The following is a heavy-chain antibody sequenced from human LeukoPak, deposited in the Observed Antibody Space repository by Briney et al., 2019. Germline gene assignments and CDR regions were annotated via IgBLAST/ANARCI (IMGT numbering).Heavy chain of an antibody. CDR2: IYSGGST. J-gene: IGHJ3*02. CDR3: ARSFKHYDILTGYSPDAFDI. V-gene: IGHV3-53*01. CDR1: GFTFSSYA. D-gene: IGHD3-9*01. Sequence: GGSLRLSCAASGFTFSSYAMSWVRQAPGKGLEWVSVIYSGGSTYYADSVKGRFTISRDNSKNTLYLQMNSLRAEDTAVYYCARSFKHYDILTGYSPDAFDIWGQGTMVTVSS.